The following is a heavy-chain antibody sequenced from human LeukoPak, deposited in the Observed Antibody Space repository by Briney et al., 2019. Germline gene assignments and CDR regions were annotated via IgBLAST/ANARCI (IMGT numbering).Heavy chain of an antibody. CDR2: ISYDGSNK. CDR1: GFTFSSYG. CDR3: AKSSEPRIWFDP. V-gene: IGHV3-30*18. J-gene: IGHJ5*02. Sequence: PGGSLRLSCAASGFTFSSYGMHWVRQAPGKGLEWVAVISYDGSNKYYADSVKGRFTISRDNSKNTLYLQMNSLRAEDTAVYYCAKSSEPRIWFDPWGQGTLVTVSS.